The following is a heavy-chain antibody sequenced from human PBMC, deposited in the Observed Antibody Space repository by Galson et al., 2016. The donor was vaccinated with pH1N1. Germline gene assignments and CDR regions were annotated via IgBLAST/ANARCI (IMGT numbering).Heavy chain of an antibody. D-gene: IGHD6-13*01. CDR2: IFYSEST. J-gene: IGHJ4*02. CDR3: ARGVAAAGSYYFDY. CDR1: GGSIGSGDYY. V-gene: IGHV4-30-4*08. Sequence: TLSLTCTVSGGSIGSGDYYWSWIRQPPGKGLEWIGYIFYSESTYYNPSLKSRVTISVDTSKNQFSLKLTSVTAADTAVYYCARGVAAAGSYYFDYWGQGTLVTVSS.